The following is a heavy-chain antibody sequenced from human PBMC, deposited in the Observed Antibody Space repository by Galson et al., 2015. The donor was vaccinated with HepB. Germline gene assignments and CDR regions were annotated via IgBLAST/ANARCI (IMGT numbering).Heavy chain of an antibody. CDR2: ISYDGSNK. J-gene: IGHJ3*01. CDR3: AREGDYSSSWYGD. Sequence: SLRLSCAASGFTFSSYAMHWVRQAPGKGLEWVAVISYDGSNKYYADSVKGRFTISRDNSKNTLYLQMNSLRAEDTAVYCCAREGDYSSSWYGDWGQGTMVTVSS. CDR1: GFTFSSYA. V-gene: IGHV3-30-3*01. D-gene: IGHD6-13*01.